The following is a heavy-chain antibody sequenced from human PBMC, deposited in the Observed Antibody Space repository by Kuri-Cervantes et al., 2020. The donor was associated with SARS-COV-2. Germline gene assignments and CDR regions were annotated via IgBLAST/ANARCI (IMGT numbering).Heavy chain of an antibody. J-gene: IGHJ3*02. Sequence: ASSKISCKASGYTFTGYYMHWVRQAPGQGLEWMGWINPNSGGTNYAKKFQGWVTMTRDTSISTVYMELSRRRCDDTAVYYCARSTPSRRLVVISQGGAFDIWGQGTMVTVSS. D-gene: IGHD3-22*01. CDR3: ARSTPSRRLVVISQGGAFDI. CDR1: GYTFTGYY. CDR2: INPNSGGT. V-gene: IGHV1-2*04.